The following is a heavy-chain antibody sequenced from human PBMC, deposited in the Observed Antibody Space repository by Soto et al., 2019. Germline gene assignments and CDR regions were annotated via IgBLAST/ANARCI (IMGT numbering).Heavy chain of an antibody. CDR1: GGSISSGGYY. Sequence: QVQLQESGPGLVKPSQTLSLTCTVSGGSISSGGYYWSWIRQHPGKDLEWIGYIYYSGSTYYNPSLQRRVTISVDTSKNQFSLKLSSVTAADTAVYYCARGIREFPNWFDPWGQGTLVTVSS. D-gene: IGHD1-20*01. J-gene: IGHJ5*02. CDR2: IYYSGST. CDR3: ARGIREFPNWFDP. V-gene: IGHV4-31*03.